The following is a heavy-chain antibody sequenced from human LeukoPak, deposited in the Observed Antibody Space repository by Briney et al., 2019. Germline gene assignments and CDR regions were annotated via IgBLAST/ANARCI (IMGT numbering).Heavy chain of an antibody. CDR3: ARRETYGSGTVIWITPRLYFDY. D-gene: IGHD3-10*01. J-gene: IGHJ4*02. CDR2: IYYSGST. CDR1: GDSISGSSYY. Sequence: PSETLSLTCTVSGDSISGSSYYWGWIRQPPGKGLEWIGNIYYSGSTYYNPSLKSRVTVSVDTSKNQFSLKLSSVTAADTAVYYCARRETYGSGTVIWITPRLYFDYWGQGTLVTVSS. V-gene: IGHV4-39*01.